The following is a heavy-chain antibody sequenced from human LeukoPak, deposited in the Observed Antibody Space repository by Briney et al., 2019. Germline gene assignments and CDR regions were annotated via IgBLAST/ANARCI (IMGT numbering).Heavy chain of an antibody. D-gene: IGHD3-10*01. CDR3: ARGFGAEMGAFDI. Sequence: AGRSLRLSCAASGFTFSSYDMHWVRQAPGKGLEWVTIIWYNGSNKYYADSVKGRFTVSRDNSKNTLYLQMNSLRAEDTAVYYCARGFGAEMGAFDIWGQGTMVAVSS. V-gene: IGHV3-33*01. CDR1: GFTFSSYD. J-gene: IGHJ3*02. CDR2: IWYNGSNK.